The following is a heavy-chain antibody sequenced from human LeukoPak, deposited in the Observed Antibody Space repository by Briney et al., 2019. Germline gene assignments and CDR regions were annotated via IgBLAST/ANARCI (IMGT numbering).Heavy chain of an antibody. D-gene: IGHD2-21*01. CDR3: ARGIHVIASPFDY. V-gene: IGHV1-18*01. J-gene: IGHJ4*02. CDR2: ISAYNGHT. CDR1: GYTFTSYG. Sequence: ASVKVSCKASGYTFTSYGVSWVRQAPGQGLEWMGWISAYNGHTNYAQKFQGRVTITTDESTSTAYMELSSLRSEDTAVYYCARGIHVIASPFDYWGQGTLVTVSS.